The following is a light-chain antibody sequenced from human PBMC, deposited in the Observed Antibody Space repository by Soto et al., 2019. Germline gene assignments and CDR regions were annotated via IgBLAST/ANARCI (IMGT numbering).Light chain of an antibody. CDR3: VLSYSGAHVV. CDR2: DTS. CDR1: TGAVTSGHY. Sequence: QTVVTQEPSLTVSPGGTVTLTCGSSTGAVTSGHYPYWFQQKPGQAPRTLIYDTSNKHSWTPARVSGSLLGGKAALTLSGAQPEDEAEYDCVLSYSGAHVVFGGGTKLTVL. V-gene: IGLV7-46*01. J-gene: IGLJ2*01.